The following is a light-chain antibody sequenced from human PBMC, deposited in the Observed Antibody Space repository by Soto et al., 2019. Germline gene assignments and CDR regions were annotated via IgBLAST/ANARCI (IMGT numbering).Light chain of an antibody. Sequence: QSALTQPASVSGSPGQSITISCTGTSSDVGGYNYVSWYQQHPGKAPKLMIYEVSNRPSGVSNRFSGSKSGNTASLTISGLQAEDEADYYCSSYTSSSTHWVXGGGTQLTVL. CDR2: EVS. V-gene: IGLV2-14*01. J-gene: IGLJ3*02. CDR3: SSYTSSSTHWV. CDR1: SSDVGGYNY.